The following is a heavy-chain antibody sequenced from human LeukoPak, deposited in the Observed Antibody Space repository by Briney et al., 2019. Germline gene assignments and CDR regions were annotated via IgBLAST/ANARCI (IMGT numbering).Heavy chain of an antibody. CDR2: ISSSSSYI. D-gene: IGHD5-12*01. CDR3: ARDLRRYSGYDYPGYYFGY. J-gene: IGHJ4*02. CDR1: GFTFSSYS. V-gene: IGHV3-21*01. Sequence: GGSLRLSCAASGFTFSSYSMNWVRQAPGKGLEWVSSISSSSSYIYYADSVKGRFTISRDNAKNSLYLQMNSLRAEDTAVYYCARDLRRYSGYDYPGYYFGYWGQGTLGTVSS.